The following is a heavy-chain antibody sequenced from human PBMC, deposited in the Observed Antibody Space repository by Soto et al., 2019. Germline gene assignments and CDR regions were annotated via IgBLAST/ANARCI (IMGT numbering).Heavy chain of an antibody. V-gene: IGHV1-69*01. D-gene: IGHD3-22*01. CDR1: GGTFSSYA. CDR2: IIPIFGTA. CDR3: ASPGGGYYKYYFDY. J-gene: IGHJ4*02. Sequence: QVQLVQSGAEVKKPGSSVKVSCKASGGTFSSYAISWVRQAPGQGLEWMGGIIPIFGTANYAQKIQGRVTITADESTSTAYMELSSLRSEDTAVYYCASPGGGYYKYYFDYWGQGTLVTVSS.